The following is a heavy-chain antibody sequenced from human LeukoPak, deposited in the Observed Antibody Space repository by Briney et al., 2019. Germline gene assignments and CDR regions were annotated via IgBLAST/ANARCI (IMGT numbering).Heavy chain of an antibody. J-gene: IGHJ4*02. CDR2: IYYTGST. Sequence: SETLSLTCSVSGASISTTNYYWGWIRQPPGKGLEWIGSIYYTGSTYNSPSLKGRVTVSVDTSKNHFSLKLSPVTAADTAVYYCARLIAVAGTFYYFDYWGQGTLVTVSS. CDR3: ARLIAVAGTFYYFDY. D-gene: IGHD6-19*01. CDR1: GASISTTNYY. V-gene: IGHV4-39*01.